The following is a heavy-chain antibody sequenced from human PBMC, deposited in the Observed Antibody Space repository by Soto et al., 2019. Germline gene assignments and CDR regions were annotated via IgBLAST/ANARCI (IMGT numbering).Heavy chain of an antibody. D-gene: IGHD1-26*01. V-gene: IGHV4-38-2*01. Sequence: PSETLSLTCGVSGYSINSGYYWGWIRQPPGKGLEWIGSVFHSGTTYQNPSLKTRATISVDTSRNQFSLELDSVTAADTAVYYCARTHSGSYYSVFNYWGRGSLVTVSS. CDR3: ARTHSGSYYSVFNY. CDR2: VFHSGTT. CDR1: GYSINSGYY. J-gene: IGHJ4*02.